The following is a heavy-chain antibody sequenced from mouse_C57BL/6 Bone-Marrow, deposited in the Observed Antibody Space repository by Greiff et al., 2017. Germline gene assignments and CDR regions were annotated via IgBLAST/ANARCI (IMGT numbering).Heavy chain of an antibody. D-gene: IGHD1-1*01. CDR3: TTPNYYGSSPSFAY. J-gene: IGHJ3*01. Sequence: VQLQQSGAELVRPGASVTLSCTASGFNIKDDYMHWVKQRPEQGLEWIGWIAPENGDTEYASKFQGKATITADTSSNTAYLQLSSLTSEDTAVYYCTTPNYYGSSPSFAYWGQGTLVTVSA. V-gene: IGHV14-4*01. CDR1: GFNIKDDY. CDR2: IAPENGDT.